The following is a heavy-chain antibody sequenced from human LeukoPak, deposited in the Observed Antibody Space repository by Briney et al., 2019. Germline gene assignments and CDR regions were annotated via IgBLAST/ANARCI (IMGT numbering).Heavy chain of an antibody. CDR3: ASKIAARAFDI. Sequence: GGSLRLSCAASGFTFSNAWMSWVRQAPGKGLEWVSSISSSSSYIYYADSVKGRFTISRDNAKNSLYLQMNSLRAEDTAVYYCASKIAARAFDIWGQGTMVTVSS. D-gene: IGHD6-13*01. V-gene: IGHV3-21*01. CDR1: GFTFSNAW. J-gene: IGHJ3*02. CDR2: ISSSSSYI.